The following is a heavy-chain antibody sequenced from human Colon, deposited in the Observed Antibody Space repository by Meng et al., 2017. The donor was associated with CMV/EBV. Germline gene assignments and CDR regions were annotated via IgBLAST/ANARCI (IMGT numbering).Heavy chain of an antibody. CDR3: ARDLGGGDYFDY. V-gene: IGHV3-53*01. Sequence: EGQLAECGGRLIQPGGSMRLSCAASGLRVSSNYMSWVRQAPGKGLEWVSVIYVDGSTYYAESVRGRFTISRDSSTNTVHLHLNSLRDDDSAVYYCARDLGGGDYFDYWGQGTLVTVSS. D-gene: IGHD3-16*01. CDR2: IYVDGST. J-gene: IGHJ4*02. CDR1: GLRVSSNY.